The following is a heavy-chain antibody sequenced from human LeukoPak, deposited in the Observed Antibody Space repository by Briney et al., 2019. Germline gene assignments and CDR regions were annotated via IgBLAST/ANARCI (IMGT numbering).Heavy chain of an antibody. D-gene: IGHD3-22*01. CDR2: ISAYNGNT. V-gene: IGHV1-18*01. CDR1: GYTFTSYG. Sequence: ASVKVSCKASGYTFTSYGISWVRQAPGQGLEWMGWISAYNGNTNYAQKLQGRVTMTTDTSTSTAYMELRSLRSDDTAVYYCARSRYYYDSSGHRGEDIDIWGQGTMVTVSS. CDR3: ARSRYYYDSSGHRGEDIDI. J-gene: IGHJ3*02.